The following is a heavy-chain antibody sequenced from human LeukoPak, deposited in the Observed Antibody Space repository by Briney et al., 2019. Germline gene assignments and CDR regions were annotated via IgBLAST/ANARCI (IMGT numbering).Heavy chain of an antibody. D-gene: IGHD2-2*01. CDR1: GGSISSYY. J-gene: IGHJ4*02. CDR2: IYYSGST. CDR3: ASLILGYCSSTSCPNFDY. Sequence: SETLSLTCTVSGGSISSYYWSWIRQPPGKGLEWIGYIYYSGSTYYNPSLKSRVTISVDTSKNQFSLKLSSVTAADTAVYYCASLILGYCSSTSCPNFDYWGQGTLVTVSS. V-gene: IGHV4-59*08.